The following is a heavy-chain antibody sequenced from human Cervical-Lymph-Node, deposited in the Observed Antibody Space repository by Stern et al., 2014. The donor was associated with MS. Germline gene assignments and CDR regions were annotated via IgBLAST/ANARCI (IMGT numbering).Heavy chain of an antibody. J-gene: IGHJ4*02. D-gene: IGHD7-27*01. Sequence: VQLVESGAEVKKPGASVKVSCKASGYTFTSYHINWVRQATGQGLEWMGWMDPNGGNTGYRQQFQGRVTMTRSTSVSTAYMELSSLKSEDTAVYYCARVLTGAPPLDYWGQGTLVTVSS. CDR1: GYTFTSYH. V-gene: IGHV1-8*01. CDR2: MDPNGGNT. CDR3: ARVLTGAPPLDY.